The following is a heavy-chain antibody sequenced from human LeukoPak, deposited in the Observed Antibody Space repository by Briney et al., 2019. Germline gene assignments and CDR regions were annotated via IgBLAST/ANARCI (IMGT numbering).Heavy chain of an antibody. CDR2: IYYSGST. CDR1: GGSISSSTYY. Sequence: PSETLSLTCTVSGGSISSSTYYWGWIRQPPGKGLEWIGSIYYSGSTYYNPSLKSRVTMSVDTSKNQFSLKLSSVTAADTAVYYCARHSLGDDAFDIWGQGTMVTVSS. V-gene: IGHV4-39*01. CDR3: ARHSLGDDAFDI. D-gene: IGHD3-16*01. J-gene: IGHJ3*02.